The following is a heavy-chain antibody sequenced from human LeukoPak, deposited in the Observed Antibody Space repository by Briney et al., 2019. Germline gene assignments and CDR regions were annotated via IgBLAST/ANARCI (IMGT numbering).Heavy chain of an antibody. J-gene: IGHJ4*02. CDR2: ISSSSTYI. CDR3: ATVGTGNQDGSGDSDS. D-gene: IGHD3-10*01. CDR1: GFTFSSYN. Sequence: PGGSLRLSCAASGFTFSSYNMNWIRQSPARGLEWVSAISSSSTYIYSADSVKGRLTISKDKATTTQSLAMNSLSAEDTAVYYCATVGTGNQDGSGDSDSWGQGTLVTVSS. V-gene: IGHV3-21*01.